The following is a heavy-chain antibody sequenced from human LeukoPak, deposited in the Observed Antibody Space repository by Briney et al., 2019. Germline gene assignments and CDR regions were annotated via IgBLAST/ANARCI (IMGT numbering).Heavy chain of an antibody. D-gene: IGHD4-23*01. CDR2: INRSGRT. CDR1: GVSFSGQY. V-gene: IGHV4-34*01. J-gene: IGHJ4*02. Sequence: PSETLSLTCAVYGVSFSGQYWSWIRQPPGKGLEWIGEINRSGRTNYNPSLKSRVIISVDMSKKQFSLKLSSVTAADTAVYYCASYGGYSPFDYWGQGTLVTVSS. CDR3: ASYGGYSPFDY.